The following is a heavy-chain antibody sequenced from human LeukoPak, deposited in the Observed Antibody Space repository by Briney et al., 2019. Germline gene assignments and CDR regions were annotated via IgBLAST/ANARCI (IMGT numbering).Heavy chain of an antibody. CDR2: IYYSGST. J-gene: IGHJ3*02. CDR3: ARQRGSRGTVYALHI. D-gene: IGHD1-14*01. CDR1: GGSISSSSYY. Sequence: SATLSLTGTVAGGSISSSSYYWGWIRQPPGKGLEWFGSIYYSGSTYYNPSLKSRVTISVDTSKNQFSLKLSSVSAADTAVYYCARQRGSRGTVYALHIWDQGTMVTVSS. V-gene: IGHV4-39*01.